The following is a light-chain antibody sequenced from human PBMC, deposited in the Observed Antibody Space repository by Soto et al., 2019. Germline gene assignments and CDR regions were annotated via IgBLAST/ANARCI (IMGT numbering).Light chain of an antibody. CDR1: QSDIGSYDL. J-gene: IGLJ3*02. CDR2: EDT. CDR3: CSYAGGNTLM. V-gene: IGLV2-23*01. Sequence: QSALTQPASVSGSPGQSITISCMETQSDIGSYDLVSWYQQFPGKAPKLIIYEDTRRPSGVSDSFFCSKSGNTASLTISGLHLQDESEYYRCSYAGGNTLMFGVGTKVTVL.